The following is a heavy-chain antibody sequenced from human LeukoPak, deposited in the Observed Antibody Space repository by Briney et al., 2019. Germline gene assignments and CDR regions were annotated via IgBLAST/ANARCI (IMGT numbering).Heavy chain of an antibody. D-gene: IGHD6-13*01. CDR3: AKAKIAAAGFTPDY. V-gene: IGHV3-23*01. Sequence: GGSLRLSCAASGFTFSSYAMSWVRQAPGKGLEWVSAIRGSGGSTYYADSVKGRFTISRDNSKNTLYLQMNSLRAEDTAVYYCAKAKIAAAGFTPDYWGQGTLVTVSS. J-gene: IGHJ4*02. CDR2: IRGSGGST. CDR1: GFTFSSYA.